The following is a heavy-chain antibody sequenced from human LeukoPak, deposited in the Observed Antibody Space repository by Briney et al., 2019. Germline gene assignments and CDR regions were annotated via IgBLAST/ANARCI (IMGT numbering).Heavy chain of an antibody. J-gene: IGHJ4*02. CDR1: GYTFTGYY. D-gene: IGHD2-8*01. V-gene: IGHV1-2*02. CDR3: ARDRYCTNGVCYTGRYFDY. Sequence: ASVKVSCKASGYTFTGYYMHWVRQAPGQGLEWMGWINPNSGGTNYARKFQGRVTMTRDTSISTAYMELSRLRSDDTAVYYCARDRYCTNGVCYTGRYFDYWGQGTLVTVSS. CDR2: INPNSGGT.